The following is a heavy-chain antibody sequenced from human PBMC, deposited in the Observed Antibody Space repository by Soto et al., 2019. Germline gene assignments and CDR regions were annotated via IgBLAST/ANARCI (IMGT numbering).Heavy chain of an antibody. Sequence: SETLSLTCNVSGGSISGYYWSWIRQPPGKGLGYIGYIYYRGSTNYNPSLESRVTMSVDTSRNQFSLKVNSVTAADTAVYYCARSPGISGSYWADYWGQGTLVTVSS. CDR3: ARSPGISGSYWADY. D-gene: IGHD1-26*01. CDR1: GGSISGYY. CDR2: IYYRGST. V-gene: IGHV4-59*01. J-gene: IGHJ4*02.